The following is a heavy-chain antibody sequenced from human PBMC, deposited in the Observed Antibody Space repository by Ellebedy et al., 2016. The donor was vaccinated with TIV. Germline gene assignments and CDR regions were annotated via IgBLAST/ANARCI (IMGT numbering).Heavy chain of an antibody. CDR1: GYTFTNYY. CDR3: ARAPLSGVFYGMDV. CDR2: INPGGGGT. Sequence: AASVKVSCKASGYTFTNYYMNWVRQAPGQGLAWMGIINPGGGGTSYAQKFQGRVTMTRDTSTSTVYMELSSLSFEDTALYYWARAPLSGVFYGMDVWGQGTTVTVSS. D-gene: IGHD3-16*02. J-gene: IGHJ6*02. V-gene: IGHV1-46*01.